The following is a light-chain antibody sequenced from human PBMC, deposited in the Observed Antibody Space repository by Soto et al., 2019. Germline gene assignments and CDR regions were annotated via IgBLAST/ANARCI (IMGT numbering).Light chain of an antibody. CDR3: SSYTSSSTLV. V-gene: IGLV2-14*01. CDR1: SSDVGGYNY. J-gene: IGLJ1*01. CDR2: EVS. Sequence: QSVLTQPRSVSGSPGQSVTISCTGTSSDVGGYNYVSWYQQHPGKAPKLMIYEVSNRPSGVSNRFSGSKSGNTASLTISGLQAEDEADYYCSSYTSSSTLVFGNGTKVTVL.